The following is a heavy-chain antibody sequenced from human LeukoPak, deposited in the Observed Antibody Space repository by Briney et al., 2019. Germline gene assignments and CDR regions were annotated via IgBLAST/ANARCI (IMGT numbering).Heavy chain of an antibody. CDR1: GYTFTSYY. V-gene: IGHV1-46*01. Sequence: ASVKVSCKASGYTFTSYYMHWVRQAPGQGLEWMGIINPSGGSTSYAQKFQGRVTMTRDTSTSTVYMELGSLRSDDTAVYYCARGMGSSWYEESARFDYWGQGTLVTVSS. CDR3: ARGMGSSWYEESARFDY. D-gene: IGHD6-13*01. J-gene: IGHJ4*02. CDR2: INPSGGST.